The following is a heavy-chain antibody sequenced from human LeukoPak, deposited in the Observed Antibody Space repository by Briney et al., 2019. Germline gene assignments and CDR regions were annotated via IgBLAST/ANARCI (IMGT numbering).Heavy chain of an antibody. CDR2: IYYSGST. CDR1: GGSISSGGYY. Sequence: SQTLSLTCTVSGGSISSGGYYWSWIRQHPGKGLEWIGYIYYSGSTYYNPSLKSRVTISVDTSKNQFSLKLSSVTAADTAVYYCASGSSTSWFGGNWFDPWGQGTLVTVSS. V-gene: IGHV4-31*03. J-gene: IGHJ5*02. D-gene: IGHD2-2*01. CDR3: ASGSSTSWFGGNWFDP.